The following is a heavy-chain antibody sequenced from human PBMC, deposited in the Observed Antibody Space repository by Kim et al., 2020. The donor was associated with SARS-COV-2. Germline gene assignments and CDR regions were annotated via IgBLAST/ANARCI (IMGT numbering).Heavy chain of an antibody. CDR3: ARDRIVGSGSYYRESAKYNWFDP. D-gene: IGHD3-10*01. Sequence: ASVKVSCKASGYTFTSYAMHWVRQAPGQRLEWMGWINAGNGNTKYSQKFQGRVTITRDTSASTAYMELSSLRSEDTAVYYCARDRIVGSGSYYRESAKYNWFDPWGQGTLVTVSS. CDR1: GYTFTSYA. CDR2: INAGNGNT. V-gene: IGHV1-3*01. J-gene: IGHJ5*02.